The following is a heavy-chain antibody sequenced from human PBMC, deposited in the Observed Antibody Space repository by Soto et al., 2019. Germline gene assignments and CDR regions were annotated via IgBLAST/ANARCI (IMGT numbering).Heavy chain of an antibody. D-gene: IGHD1-26*01. Sequence: QVQLVQSGAEVKKPGSSVKVSCKASGGTFSSYAISWVRQAPGQGLEWTVGIIPIFGTANYEQKLQGRVTITADESTSTAYMELSSLRSEDTAVYYCARTVVGATAYYGMDVWGQGTTVTVSS. CDR3: ARTVVGATAYYGMDV. J-gene: IGHJ6*02. CDR2: IIPIFGTA. CDR1: GGTFSSYA. V-gene: IGHV1-69*01.